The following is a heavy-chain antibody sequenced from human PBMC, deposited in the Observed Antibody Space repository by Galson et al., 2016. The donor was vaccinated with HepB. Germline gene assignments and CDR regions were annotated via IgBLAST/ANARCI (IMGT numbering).Heavy chain of an antibody. CDR3: AGLPSLYGLVSYIDS. Sequence: SETLSLTCTVSGGSVRSTTHYWGWIRQPPGKGLEWIGSISSTGTTFYKPSLNSRVTISVDTPKNQFSLKLTSMTAADTAVYYCAGLPSLYGLVSYIDSWGQGTLVTVSS. J-gene: IGHJ4*02. CDR2: ISSTGTT. CDR1: GGSVRSTTHY. V-gene: IGHV4-39*07. D-gene: IGHD3-10*01.